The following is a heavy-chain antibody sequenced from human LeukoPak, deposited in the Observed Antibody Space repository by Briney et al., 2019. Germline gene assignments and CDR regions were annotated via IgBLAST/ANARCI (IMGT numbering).Heavy chain of an antibody. Sequence: SETLSLTCTVSGGSISSYYWSWIRQPPGKGLEWIGYIYYSGSTNYNPSLKSRVTISVDTSKNQFSLKLSSVTAADTAVYYCAREQDYYYYGMDVWGQGTTVTVSS. J-gene: IGHJ6*02. CDR3: AREQDYYYYGMDV. CDR1: GGSISSYY. CDR2: IYYSGST. V-gene: IGHV4-59*01.